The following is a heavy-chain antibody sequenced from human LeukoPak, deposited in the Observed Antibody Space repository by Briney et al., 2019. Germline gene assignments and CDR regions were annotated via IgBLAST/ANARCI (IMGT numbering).Heavy chain of an antibody. V-gene: IGHV3-43*01. CDR1: GFTFDDYS. CDR2: IRWDGGTT. J-gene: IGHJ5*02. D-gene: IGHD5-18*01. CDR3: VRDGPGYSYGNKWLDP. Sequence: GGSLRLYCAASGFTFDDYSMHWVRQVPGTGLEWVSLIRWDGGTTNYADSVKGRFTISRDNRENAVYLQMNSLRIEDTAIYYCVRDGPGYSYGNKWLDPWGRGTLVTVSS.